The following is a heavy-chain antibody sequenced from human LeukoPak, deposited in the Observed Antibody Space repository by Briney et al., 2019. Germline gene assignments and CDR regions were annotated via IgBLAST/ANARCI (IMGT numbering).Heavy chain of an antibody. V-gene: IGHV4-59*01. J-gene: IGHJ3*02. CDR1: GGSLSSYY. D-gene: IGHD2-21*02. Sequence: SETLSLTCTVSGGSLSSYYWSWIRQPPAKGLEWIGYIYYSGSTNYNPSLKRRVTISVDTSKNQFSLKLSSVTAADTAVYYCARDLCGGDCYDDAFDIWGQGTMVTVSS. CDR3: ARDLCGGDCYDDAFDI. CDR2: IYYSGST.